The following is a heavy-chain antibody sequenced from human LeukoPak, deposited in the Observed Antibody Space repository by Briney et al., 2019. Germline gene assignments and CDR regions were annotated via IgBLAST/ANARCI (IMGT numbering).Heavy chain of an antibody. CDR1: GGTFSSYA. CDR3: ARGSRTGWYYFDY. V-gene: IGHV1-69*13. J-gene: IGHJ4*02. D-gene: IGHD6-19*01. CDR2: IIPIFGKA. Sequence: SVKVSCTASGGTFSSYAISWVRQAPGQGLEWMGGIIPIFGKANYAQKFQGRVTITADESTSTAYMELRSLRSDDTAVYYCARGSRTGWYYFDYWGQGTLVTVSS.